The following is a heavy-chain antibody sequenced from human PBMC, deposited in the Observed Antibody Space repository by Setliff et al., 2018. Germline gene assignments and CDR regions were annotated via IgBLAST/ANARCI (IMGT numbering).Heavy chain of an antibody. CDR1: GFTFNTYW. CDR3: VAVRWNCPTV. J-gene: IGHJ4*02. D-gene: IGHD1-7*01. CDR2: INSDGSGT. Sequence: GGSLRLSCAASGFTFNTYWMHWVRQAPGKGLVWFSHINSDGSGTSYADSVKGRFTISRDNAKNTLYLQMNSLRAEDTAVFYCVAVRWNCPTVWGQGTLVTVSS. V-gene: IGHV3-74*01.